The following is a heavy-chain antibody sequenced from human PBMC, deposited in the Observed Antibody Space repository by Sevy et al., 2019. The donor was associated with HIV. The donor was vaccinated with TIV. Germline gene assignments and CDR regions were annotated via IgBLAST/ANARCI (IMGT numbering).Heavy chain of an antibody. CDR3: ARHFGYSSGWPFDY. CDR1: GGSISSSSYY. V-gene: IGHV4-39*01. D-gene: IGHD6-19*01. J-gene: IGHJ4*02. CDR2: IYYSGST. Sequence: SETLSLTYTVSGGSISSSSYYWGWIRQPPGKGLEWIGSIYYSGSTYYNPSLKSRVTISVDTSKNQFSLKLSSVTAADTAVYYCARHFGYSSGWPFDYWGQGTLVTVSS.